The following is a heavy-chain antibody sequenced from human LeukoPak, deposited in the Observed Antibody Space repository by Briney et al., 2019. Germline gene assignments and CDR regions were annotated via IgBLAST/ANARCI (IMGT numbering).Heavy chain of an antibody. CDR2: IFHSGTT. Sequence: PSGTLSLTCAVSGGSISSNNWWSWVRQPPGKGLEWIGEIFHSGTTNYNPSLKSRVTISVDTSKNQFSLKLSSVTAADTAVYYCARVNGSSSSGLLFDYWGQGTLVTVSS. CDR1: GGSISSNNW. CDR3: ARVNGSSSSGLLFDY. J-gene: IGHJ4*02. D-gene: IGHD6-6*01. V-gene: IGHV4-4*02.